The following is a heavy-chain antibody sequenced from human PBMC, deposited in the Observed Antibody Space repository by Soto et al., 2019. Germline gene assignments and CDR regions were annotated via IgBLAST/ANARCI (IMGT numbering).Heavy chain of an antibody. V-gene: IGHV1-18*01. J-gene: IGHJ4*02. D-gene: IGHD3-22*01. Sequence: GASVKVSCKASGYTFTSYGISWVRQAPGQGLEWMGWISAYNGNTNYAQKLQGRVTMTTGTSTSTAYMELRSLRSDDTAVYYCARDADSSGYPHFDYWGQGTLVTVSS. CDR3: ARDADSSGYPHFDY. CDR2: ISAYNGNT. CDR1: GYTFTSYG.